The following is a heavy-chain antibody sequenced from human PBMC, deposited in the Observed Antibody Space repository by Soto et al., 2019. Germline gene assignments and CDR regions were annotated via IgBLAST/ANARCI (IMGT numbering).Heavy chain of an antibody. D-gene: IGHD2-15*01. CDR2: ISNDGSSK. J-gene: IGHJ4*02. Sequence: QVQLVESGGGVVQPGRSLRLSCAASGFTFSRYGMHWVRQAPGKGLEWVAIISNDGSSKYYADSVKGRFTISRDNSNSTLYLQMNSLGPEDTGVYYCAKEEGLAVVAASKTYFDYCGQGTLVTVSS. CDR3: AKEEGLAVVAASKTYFDY. V-gene: IGHV3-30*18. CDR1: GFTFSRYG.